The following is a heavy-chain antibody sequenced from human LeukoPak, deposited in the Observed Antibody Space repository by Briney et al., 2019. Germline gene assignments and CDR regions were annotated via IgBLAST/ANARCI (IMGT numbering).Heavy chain of an antibody. CDR2: ISGSGGST. D-gene: IGHD1-26*01. J-gene: IGHJ4*02. CDR1: GFTFSNYA. V-gene: IGHV3-23*01. CDR3: ASPLYSGSYLGSF. Sequence: GGSLRLSCAASGFTFSNYAMNWVRQAPGKGLEWVSAISGSGGSTYYADSVKGRFTISRDNSKNTLFLLMNSLRAADTAVYYCASPLYSGSYLGSFWGQGTLVTVSS.